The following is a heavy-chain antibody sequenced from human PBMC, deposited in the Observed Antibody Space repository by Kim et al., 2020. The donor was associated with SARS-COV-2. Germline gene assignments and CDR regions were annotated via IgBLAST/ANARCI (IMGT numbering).Heavy chain of an antibody. CDR2: ISSSSSYI. CDR3: ARDCYVLFAHTSTSCSDY. V-gene: IGHV3-21*01. J-gene: IGHJ4*02. Sequence: GGSLRLSCAASGFTFSSYSMNWVRQAPGKGLEWVSSISSSSSYIYYADSVKGRFTISRDNAKNSLYLQMNSLRAEDTAVYYCARDCYVLFAHTSTSCSDYWGQGTLVTVSS. D-gene: IGHD2-2*01. CDR1: GFTFSSYS.